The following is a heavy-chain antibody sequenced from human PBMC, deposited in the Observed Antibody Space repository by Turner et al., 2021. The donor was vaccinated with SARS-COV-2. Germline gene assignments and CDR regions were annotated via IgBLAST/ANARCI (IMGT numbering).Heavy chain of an antibody. V-gene: IGHV4-39*01. D-gene: IGHD3-3*01. Sequence: QLQLQVSGPGLVQPSETLSLSCTVSGGSSSSSNYHWGWIRQPPGKGLEWIGSIYNSESTYYNPALKSRVTNSLDTSKNQCSRKLSSVHAADTAVYYCARLERVLEWLSVPAFDYWGQGTLVTVSS. CDR3: ARLERVLEWLSVPAFDY. J-gene: IGHJ4*02. CDR1: GGSSSSSNYH. CDR2: IYNSEST.